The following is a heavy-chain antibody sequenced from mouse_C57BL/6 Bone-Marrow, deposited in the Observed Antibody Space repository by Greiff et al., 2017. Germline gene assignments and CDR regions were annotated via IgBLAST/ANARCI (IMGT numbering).Heavy chain of an antibody. D-gene: IGHD3-1*01. Sequence: QVQLQQSGAELVRPGASVTLSCKASGYTFTDYEMHWVKQTPVHGLEWIGAIDPETGGTAYNQKFKGKAILTADKSSSTAYMELRSLTSEDSAVYYCTGPSGNYFAMDYWGQGTSVTVSS. CDR1: GYTFTDYE. J-gene: IGHJ4*01. V-gene: IGHV1-15*01. CDR2: IDPETGGT. CDR3: TGPSGNYFAMDY.